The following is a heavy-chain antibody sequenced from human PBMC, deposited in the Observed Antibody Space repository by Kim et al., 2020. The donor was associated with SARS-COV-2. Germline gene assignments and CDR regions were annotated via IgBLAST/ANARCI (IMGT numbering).Heavy chain of an antibody. CDR3: ARAPHADYGDPTAQNLLNDY. V-gene: IGHV4-34*01. Sequence: SETLSLTCAVYGGSFSGYYWSWIRQPPGKGLEWIGEINHSGSTNYNPSLKSRVTISVDTSKNQFSLKLSSVTAADTAVYYCARAPHADYGDPTAQNLLNDYWGQGTLVTVSS. CDR2: INHSGST. J-gene: IGHJ4*02. D-gene: IGHD4-17*01. CDR1: GGSFSGYY.